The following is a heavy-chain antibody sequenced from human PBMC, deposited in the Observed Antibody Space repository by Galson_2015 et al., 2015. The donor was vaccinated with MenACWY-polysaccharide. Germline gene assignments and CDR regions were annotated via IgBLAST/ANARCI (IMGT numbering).Heavy chain of an antibody. D-gene: IGHD2/OR15-2a*01. CDR1: GFTFNSYA. Sequence: SLRLSCAASGFTFNSYAIHWVRQAPGKGLEWVAIISYDGSNKYYADSVKGQFTISRDNSKNTMYLQMNSLKSDDTAVYYCARTYCSRTTCYGMDVWGQGTTVTVSS. V-gene: IGHV3-30-3*01. CDR2: ISYDGSNK. CDR3: ARTYCSRTTCYGMDV. J-gene: IGHJ6*02.